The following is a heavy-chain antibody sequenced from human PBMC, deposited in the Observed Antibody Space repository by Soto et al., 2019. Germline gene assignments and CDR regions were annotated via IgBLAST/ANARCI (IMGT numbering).Heavy chain of an antibody. Sequence: QVQLVQSGAEVKKPGSSVKVSCKASGGTFSSYAISWVRQAPGQGLEWMGGIIPIFGTANYAQKFQGRVTITVDESTSTAYMELSSLRSEDTAVYYCARSGGPLYYYDSSGSFDYWGQGTLVTVSS. J-gene: IGHJ4*02. D-gene: IGHD3-22*01. CDR2: IIPIFGTA. CDR3: ARSGGPLYYYDSSGSFDY. V-gene: IGHV1-69*01. CDR1: GGTFSSYA.